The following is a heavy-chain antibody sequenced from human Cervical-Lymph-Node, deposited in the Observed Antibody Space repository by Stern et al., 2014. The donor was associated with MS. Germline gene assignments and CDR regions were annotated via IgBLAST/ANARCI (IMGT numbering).Heavy chain of an antibody. J-gene: IGHJ4*02. Sequence: VQLVQSGPGLVKPSQTLSLICAVSGGSMASSTGGYFWSWIRRPPGKGLEWVGFIYYSGSTYYNPSLKRRTTISVDTSKNQVSLRLTSMTAADTAVYYCARVAYCGGDCSAFDSWGQGTLVTVSS. D-gene: IGHD2-21*02. V-gene: IGHV4-31*11. CDR3: ARVAYCGGDCSAFDS. CDR2: IYYSGST. CDR1: GGSMASSTGGYF.